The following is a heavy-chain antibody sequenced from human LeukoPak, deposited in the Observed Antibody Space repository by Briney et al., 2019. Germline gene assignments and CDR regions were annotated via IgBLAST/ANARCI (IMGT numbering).Heavy chain of an antibody. CDR1: GFTFSSYW. J-gene: IGHJ2*01. V-gene: IGHV3-7*01. CDR3: ARVLYSSGWYFQQYWYFDL. D-gene: IGHD6-19*01. CDR2: IKQDGSEK. Sequence: PGGSLRLSCAASGFTFSSYWMSWVRQAPGKGLEWVANIKQDGSEKYYVDSVKGRFTISRDNAKNSLYLQMNGLRAEDTAVYYCARVLYSSGWYFQQYWYFDLWGRGTLVTVSS.